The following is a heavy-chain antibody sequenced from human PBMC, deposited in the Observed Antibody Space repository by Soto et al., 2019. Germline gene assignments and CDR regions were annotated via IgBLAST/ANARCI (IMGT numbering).Heavy chain of an antibody. CDR3: AHLPSIGYDSSGQNFTERWGYFQH. V-gene: IGHV2-5*02. Sequence: QITLKESGPTLVKPTQTLTLTCTFSGFSLSTSGVGVGWIRQPPGKALEWLALIYWDDDKRYSPSLKSRLTITMDTSKNQVVLTITNMDPMDTATDYSAHLPSIGYDSSGQNFTERWGYFQHWGQGTLVTVSS. CDR1: GFSLSTSGVG. J-gene: IGHJ1*01. CDR2: IYWDDDK. D-gene: IGHD3-22*01.